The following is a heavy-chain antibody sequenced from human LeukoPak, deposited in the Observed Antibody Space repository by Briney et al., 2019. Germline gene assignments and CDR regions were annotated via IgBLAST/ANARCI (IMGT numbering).Heavy chain of an antibody. D-gene: IGHD5-18*01. CDR3: ARVYIYGRSYFDY. J-gene: IGHJ4*02. V-gene: IGHV4-38-2*02. CDR2: IHGGGTT. Sequence: PSETLSLTCTVSGFSISSGFYWGWIRQPPGKGLEWIGTIHGGGTTSYNPSLKSRVTISVDTSKNQISLHLSSVTVADTATYFCARVYIYGRSYFDYWGQGTLVAVSS. CDR1: GFSISSGFY.